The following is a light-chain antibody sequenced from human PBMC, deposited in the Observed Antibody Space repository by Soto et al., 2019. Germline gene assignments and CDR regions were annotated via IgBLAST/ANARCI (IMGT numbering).Light chain of an antibody. CDR1: SSDVGNYKY. CDR3: LSSTSSGTYV. Sequence: QSVLTQPASVSGSPGQSITISCTGTSSDVGNYKYVSWYQQHPGKAPKLMIYEVSNRPSGVSNRFSGSKSGNTASLTISGLQAEDETDYYCLSSTSSGTYVIGTGTKVTVL. CDR2: EVS. J-gene: IGLJ1*01. V-gene: IGLV2-14*01.